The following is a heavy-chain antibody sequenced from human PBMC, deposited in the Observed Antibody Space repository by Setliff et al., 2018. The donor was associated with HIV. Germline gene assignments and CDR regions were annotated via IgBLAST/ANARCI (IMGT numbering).Heavy chain of an antibody. J-gene: IGHJ6*03. CDR3: ARDRDGVGNDYMDV. D-gene: IGHD3-10*01. CDR1: GFTVTTNY. V-gene: IGHV3-66*02. CDR2: IYSAGNT. Sequence: LRLSCAASGFTVTTNYMSWVRQAPGKGLEWVSVIYSAGNTYYADSVKGRFIISRDNSKNTLYLQMNSLRTEDTAVYYCARDRDGVGNDYMDVWGKGTTVTVSS.